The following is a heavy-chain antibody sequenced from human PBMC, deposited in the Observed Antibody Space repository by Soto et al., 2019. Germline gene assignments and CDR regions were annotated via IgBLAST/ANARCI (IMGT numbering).Heavy chain of an antibody. CDR3: AKNGQPPYYYYGLDV. J-gene: IGHJ6*02. D-gene: IGHD2-8*01. V-gene: IGHV1-18*01. Sequence: ASVKVSCKASGYPFTTYGISWVRQAPGQGLEWLGWISGYNGDTNYAQKFQGRVTMTIDTSTGTAYMEVRSLTSDDTAVYYCAKNGQPPYYYYGLDVWG. CDR1: GYPFTTYG. CDR2: ISGYNGDT.